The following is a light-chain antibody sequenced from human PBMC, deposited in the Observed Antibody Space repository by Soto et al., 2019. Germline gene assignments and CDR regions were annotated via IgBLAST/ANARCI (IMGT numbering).Light chain of an antibody. J-gene: IGKJ1*01. CDR1: QRISSSY. Sequence: VLPQSPGTLTLSPADRATLSCRSSQRISSSYLSWYQQKPGQAPRLLIDGATIRTTGISDRFSGSGSGTDFTLTSSILEPEDFAVYYCHKRQSWTRTCGQGTKVDIK. V-gene: IGKV3D-20*02. CDR2: GAT. CDR3: HKRQSWTRT.